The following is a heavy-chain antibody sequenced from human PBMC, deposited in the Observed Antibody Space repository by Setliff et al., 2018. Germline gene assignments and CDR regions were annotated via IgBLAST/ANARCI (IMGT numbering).Heavy chain of an antibody. V-gene: IGHV1-46*01. J-gene: IGHJ4*02. CDR2: INPGGGSA. CDR3: ARGGKAADARKGLCEN. D-gene: IGHD6-13*01. CDR1: GYSFTSYY. Sequence: ASVKVSCKASGYSFTSYYIHWVRQAPGQGLEWMGIINPGGGSASVVDNFQDRVTMTRDTSTSTVYLDLSSLRSEDTAVYYCARGGKAADARKGLCENWGQGTLVTVS.